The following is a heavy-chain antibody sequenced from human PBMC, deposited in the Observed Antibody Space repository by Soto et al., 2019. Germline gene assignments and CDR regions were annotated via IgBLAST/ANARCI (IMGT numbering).Heavy chain of an antibody. J-gene: IGHJ6*03. V-gene: IGHV4-59*08. CDR1: GDTINTYY. D-gene: IGHD4-4*01. Sequence: QVQLQESGPGLVKPSETLSLTCSVSGDTINTYYWSWIRQPPGGGLEWIGYVYYSGRTNYNPSLTGRVTISVDTSKNQFSLMLSSLTAADTAVYYCARGSSNYYHFYYMDVWGKGTTVIVSS. CDR2: VYYSGRT. CDR3: ARGSSNYYHFYYMDV.